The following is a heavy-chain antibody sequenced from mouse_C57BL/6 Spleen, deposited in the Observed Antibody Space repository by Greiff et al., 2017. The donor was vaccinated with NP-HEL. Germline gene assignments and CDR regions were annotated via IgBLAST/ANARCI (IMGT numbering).Heavy chain of an antibody. CDR3: AIGDGSEAMDY. V-gene: IGHV1-7*01. CDR2: INPSSGYT. CDR1: GYTFTSYW. Sequence: QVHVKQSGAELAKPGASVKLSCKASGYTFTSYWMHWVKQRPGQGLEWIGYINPSSGYTKYNQKFKDKATLTADKSSSTAYMQLSSLTYEDSAVYYCAIGDGSEAMDYWGQGTSVTVSS. J-gene: IGHJ4*01. D-gene: IGHD1-1*01.